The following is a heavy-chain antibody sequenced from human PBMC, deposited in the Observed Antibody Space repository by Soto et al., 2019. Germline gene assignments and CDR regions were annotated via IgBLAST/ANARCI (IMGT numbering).Heavy chain of an antibody. V-gene: IGHV3-23*01. CDR2: ISGGGGVST. CDR1: GFTFSSYA. D-gene: IGHD3-10*01. J-gene: IGHJ5*02. CDR3: AKDAISMVRGVNNWFDP. Sequence: EVQLLESGGGLVQPGGSLTLSCAASGFTFSSYAMTWVRQAPGKGLEWVSGISGGGGVSTYYADSVKGRFTISRDNSMNTLYLQMNSLRAEDMAVYYCAKDAISMVRGVNNWFDPWGQGTLVTVSS.